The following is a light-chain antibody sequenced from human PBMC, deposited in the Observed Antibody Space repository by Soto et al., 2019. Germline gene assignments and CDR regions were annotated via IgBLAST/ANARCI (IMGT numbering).Light chain of an antibody. Sequence: EIVLTQSPATLSLSPGERATLSCRASQSVSSYLVWYQQRPGQAPRLLIYDASTRATGVPARFSGSGSGTDFTLTISSLEPEDFAVYYCQQRANWPLTFGGGTKVEIK. J-gene: IGKJ4*01. CDR1: QSVSSY. CDR2: DAS. V-gene: IGKV3-11*01. CDR3: QQRANWPLT.